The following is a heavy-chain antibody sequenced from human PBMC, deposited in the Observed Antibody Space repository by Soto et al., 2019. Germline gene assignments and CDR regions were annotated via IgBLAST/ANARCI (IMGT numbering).Heavy chain of an antibody. J-gene: IGHJ6*02. D-gene: IGHD3-22*01. V-gene: IGHV3-30-3*01. CDR2: ISYDGSNK. CDR1: GFTFSSYA. Sequence: GGSLRLSCAASGFTFSSYAMHWVRQAPGQGLEWVAVISYDGSNKYYADPVKGRFTISRDNSTNTLYLQMNSLRAEDTAVYYCARDHYDSSCYPYGMDVWGQGTTVTGS. CDR3: ARDHYDSSCYPYGMDV.